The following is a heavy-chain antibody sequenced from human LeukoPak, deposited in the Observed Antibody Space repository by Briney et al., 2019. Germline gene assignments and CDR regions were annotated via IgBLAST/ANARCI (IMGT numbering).Heavy chain of an antibody. CDR1: GFTFSSYW. Sequence: PGGSLRLSCAASGFTFSSYWMSWVRQAPGKGLEWVANIKQDGSDKYYVDSVRGRFTISRDNAKNSLYLQMNSLRAEDTAVYYCARDLPAANFDYWGQGTLVTVSS. D-gene: IGHD2-2*01. J-gene: IGHJ4*02. CDR2: IKQDGSDK. V-gene: IGHV3-7*04. CDR3: ARDLPAANFDY.